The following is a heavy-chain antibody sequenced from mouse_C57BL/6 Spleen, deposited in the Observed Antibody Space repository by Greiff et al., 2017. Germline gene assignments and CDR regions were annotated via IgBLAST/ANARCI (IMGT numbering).Heavy chain of an antibody. CDR1: GYTFTDYN. J-gene: IGHJ2*01. V-gene: IGHV1-22*01. D-gene: IGHD1-1*01. Sequence: EVQLQQSGPELVKPGASVKMSCKASGYTFTDYNMHWVKQSHGKSLEWIGNINPSNGGTSYNQKFKGKATLTVNKSSSTAYMELRSLTSEDSAVYYCARWSSRDYYFDYWGQCTTLTGSS. CDR2: INPSNGGT. CDR3: ARWSSRDYYFDY.